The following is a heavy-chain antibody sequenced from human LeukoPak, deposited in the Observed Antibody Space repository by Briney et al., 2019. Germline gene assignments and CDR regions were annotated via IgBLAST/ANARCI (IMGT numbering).Heavy chain of an antibody. J-gene: IGHJ3*02. D-gene: IGHD6-13*01. CDR1: GFTVSSNY. V-gene: IGHV3-53*01. CDR3: ARDKGSSWSDAFDI. Sequence: GGSLRLSCAASGFTVSSNYMTWVRQAPGKGLEWVSVISIPGSITYADSVKGRFTTSRDNSKNTLYLQMNSLRADDTAVYYCARDKGSSWSDAFDIWDQGTMVTVSS. CDR2: ISIPGSI.